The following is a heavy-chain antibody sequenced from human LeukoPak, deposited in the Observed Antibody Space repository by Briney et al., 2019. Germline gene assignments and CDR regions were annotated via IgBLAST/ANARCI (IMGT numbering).Heavy chain of an antibody. CDR2: ISSSGSTI. J-gene: IGHJ6*03. CDR3: ARVPLYCSDGSCYVNYYYYYMDV. CDR1: GFTFRSYE. Sequence: GGSLRLSCAASGFTFRSYEMNWVRQAPGKGLEWVSYISSSGSTIYYADSVKGRFTISRDNAKNSLYLQMNSLTADDTAVYYCARVPLYCSDGSCYVNYYYYYMDVWGKGTTVTVSS. V-gene: IGHV3-48*03. D-gene: IGHD2-15*01.